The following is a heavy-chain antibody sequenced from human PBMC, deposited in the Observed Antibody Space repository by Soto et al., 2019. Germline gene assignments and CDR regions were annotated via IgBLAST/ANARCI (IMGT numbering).Heavy chain of an antibody. CDR3: ARGRSGLNAESFDF. J-gene: IGHJ4*02. CDR2: IYHSGST. D-gene: IGHD1-26*01. CDR1: GGSISSGAHY. V-gene: IGHV4-31*03. Sequence: PSETLSLTCIVSGGSISSGAHYWGWIRQHPGKGLEWIGYIYHSGSTYYNPSLKSRLSISVDTSKNQFSLRLSSVTAADTAVYYCARGRSGLNAESFDFWGQGTLVTVSS.